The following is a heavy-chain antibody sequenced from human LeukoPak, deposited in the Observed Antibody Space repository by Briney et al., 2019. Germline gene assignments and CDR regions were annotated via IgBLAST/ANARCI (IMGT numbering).Heavy chain of an antibody. D-gene: IGHD3-22*01. Sequence: GGSLRLSCAASGFTFSSYGMSWVRQAPGKGLEWVSAISGSGGSTYYADSVKGRFTISRDNSKNTLYLQMNSLRAEDTAVYYCAKDSRITMIVVVREIAYWGQGTLVTVSS. V-gene: IGHV3-23*01. CDR1: GFTFSSYG. J-gene: IGHJ4*02. CDR3: AKDSRITMIVVVREIAY. CDR2: ISGSGGST.